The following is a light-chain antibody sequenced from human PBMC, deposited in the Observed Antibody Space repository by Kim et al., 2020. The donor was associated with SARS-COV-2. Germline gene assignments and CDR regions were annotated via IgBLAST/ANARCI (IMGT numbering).Light chain of an antibody. Sequence: QLVLTQSPSASASLGASVKLTCTLSSGHSSYAIAWHQQQPEKGPRYLMKLNSDGSHSKGDGIPDRFSGSSSGAERYLTISSLQSKDEADYYCQTWDTGIRVFGGGTKLTVL. J-gene: IGLJ2*01. CDR1: SGHSSYA. CDR3: QTWDTGIRV. V-gene: IGLV4-69*01. CDR2: LNSDGSH.